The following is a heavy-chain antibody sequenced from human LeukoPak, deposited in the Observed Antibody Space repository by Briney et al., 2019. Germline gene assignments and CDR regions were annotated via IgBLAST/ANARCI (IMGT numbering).Heavy chain of an antibody. CDR1: GGSISSYY. CDR3: ARGGYSYGYSLYYYGMDV. V-gene: IGHV4-59*12. Sequence: SETLSLTCTVSGGSISSYYWSWIRQPPGKGLEWIGYIYYSGSTNYNPSLKSRVTISVDTSKNQFSLKLSSVTAADTAVYYGARGGYSYGYSLYYYGMDVWGQGTTVTVSS. D-gene: IGHD5-18*01. CDR2: IYYSGST. J-gene: IGHJ6*02.